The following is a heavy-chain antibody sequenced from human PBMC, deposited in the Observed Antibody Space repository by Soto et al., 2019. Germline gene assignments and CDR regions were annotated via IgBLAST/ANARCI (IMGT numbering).Heavy chain of an antibody. D-gene: IGHD1-26*01. V-gene: IGHV3-9*01. CDR2: ISWNSGSI. CDR1: GFTFADYA. CDR3: AKDIGGGGSYYGYYYGMDV. Sequence: EVQLVESGGGLVQPGRSLRLSCAASGFTFADYAMHWVLQAPGKGLEGVSGISWNSGSIGYADSVKGRFTISRDNAKNSLYVQMNSLRAEDTALYYCAKDIGGGGSYYGYYYGMDVWGQGTTVTVSS. J-gene: IGHJ6*02.